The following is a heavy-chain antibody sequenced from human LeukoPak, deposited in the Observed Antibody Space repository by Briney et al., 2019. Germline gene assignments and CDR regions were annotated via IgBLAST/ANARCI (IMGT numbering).Heavy chain of an antibody. D-gene: IGHD5-24*01. V-gene: IGHV1-18*01. J-gene: IGHJ3*02. CDR3: ARIRDGYSDAYDI. Sequence: ASVKVSCKASGYTFSSLGISWVRQAPGQGLEWMGWISAYNGNTTYAQKLQGRVTMTTDTSTSTAYMELSSLRSEDTAIYYCARIRDGYSDAYDIWGQGTVVTVPS. CDR2: ISAYNGNT. CDR1: GYTFSSLG.